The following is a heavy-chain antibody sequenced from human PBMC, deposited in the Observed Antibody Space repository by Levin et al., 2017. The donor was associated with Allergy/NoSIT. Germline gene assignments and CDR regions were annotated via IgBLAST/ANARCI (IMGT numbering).Heavy chain of an antibody. V-gene: IGHV5-51*01. CDR2: IYPGDSDT. J-gene: IGHJ6*03. Sequence: GASVKVSCQGSGYSFTSYWIGWVRQMPGKGLEGMGIIYPGDSDTRYSPSFQGQVTISADKSISTAYLQWSSLKASDTAIYYCARRGTRDYYYYMDVWGKGTTVTVSS. D-gene: IGHD1-1*01. CDR3: ARRGTRDYYYYMDV. CDR1: GYSFTSYW.